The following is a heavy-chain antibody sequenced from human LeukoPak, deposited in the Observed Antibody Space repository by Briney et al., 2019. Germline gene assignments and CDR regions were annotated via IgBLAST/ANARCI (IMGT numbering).Heavy chain of an antibody. CDR2: ISRNGAGT. D-gene: IGHD3-22*01. Sequence: GSLRLSCAASGFTFGTYAMTWVRQAPGKGLEWVSAISRNGAGTYYADSVKGRFTISRDNYKDTLFLQMNTLRVEDTAVYYCARDSSGYAEFDYWGQGTLVTVSS. CDR3: ARDSSGYAEFDY. CDR1: GFTFGTYA. V-gene: IGHV3-23*01. J-gene: IGHJ4*02.